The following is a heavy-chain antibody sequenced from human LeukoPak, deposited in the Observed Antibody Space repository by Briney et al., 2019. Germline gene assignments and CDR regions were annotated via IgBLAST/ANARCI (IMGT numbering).Heavy chain of an antibody. V-gene: IGHV1-18*01. Sequence: ASVQLSCKASGYHFTTYGFIWVRQTPGLGLEWMGWISANSGDTKYGQSFQGRVTMTTDTTTETAYMELRSLRFDDTAIYYCARTVGDRADPWGQGSLVTVSS. D-gene: IGHD2-21*01. CDR2: ISANSGDT. CDR1: GYHFTTYG. J-gene: IGHJ5*02. CDR3: ARTVGDRADP.